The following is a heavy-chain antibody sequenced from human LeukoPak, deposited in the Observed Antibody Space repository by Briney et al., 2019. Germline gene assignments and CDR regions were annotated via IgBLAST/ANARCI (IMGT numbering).Heavy chain of an antibody. J-gene: IGHJ5*02. Sequence: SETLSLTCTVSGGSISSYYWSWIRQPAGQGLELIGRIYSSGSTNYNPSLQSRVTMSVDTSKNQFSLKVNSVTAADTAVYYCARGLVYSSSWDYWFDPWGQGTLVTVSS. CDR1: GGSISSYY. D-gene: IGHD6-13*01. CDR2: IYSSGST. V-gene: IGHV4-4*07. CDR3: ARGLVYSSSWDYWFDP.